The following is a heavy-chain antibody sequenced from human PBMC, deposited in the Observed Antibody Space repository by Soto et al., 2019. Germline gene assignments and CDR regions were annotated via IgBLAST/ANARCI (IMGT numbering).Heavy chain of an antibody. Sequence: EVQLVESGGGSVQPGESLRLSCAASAFSFRDYDMHWVRQRKGKGLEWVSALGAARDPYYVGSVKGRFSVSRDNAQNSLFLQMNNLRVDDTAVYFCARAYLGRLPRRADYYYAMDVWGRGTTVTVSS. CDR2: LGAARDP. D-gene: IGHD1-26*01. CDR1: AFSFRDYD. V-gene: IGHV3-13*05. CDR3: ARAYLGRLPRRADYYYAMDV. J-gene: IGHJ6*02.